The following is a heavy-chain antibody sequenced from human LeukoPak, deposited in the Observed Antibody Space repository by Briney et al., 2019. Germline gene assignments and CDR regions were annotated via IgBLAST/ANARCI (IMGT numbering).Heavy chain of an antibody. V-gene: IGHV1-2*02. CDR1: GYTFTGYY. D-gene: IGHD3-22*01. J-gene: IGHJ3*02. Sequence: ASVKVSCKASGYTFTGYYMHWVRQAPGQGLEWMGWINPNSGGANYAQKFQGRVTMTRDTSISTAYMELSRLRSDDTAVYYCARADPFFDSSGYHYAFDIWGQGTMVTVSS. CDR2: INPNSGGA. CDR3: ARADPFFDSSGYHYAFDI.